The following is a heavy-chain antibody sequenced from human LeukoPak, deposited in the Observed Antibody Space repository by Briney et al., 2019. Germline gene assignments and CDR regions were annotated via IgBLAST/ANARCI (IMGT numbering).Heavy chain of an antibody. D-gene: IGHD1-1*01. Sequence: ASVKVSCKSSGYTFTDYYIHWVRQAPGQGLEWMGIINPSGGSTSYAQKFQGRVTMTRDTSTSTVYMELSSLRSEDTAVYYCARARPPMEAFDYWGQGTLVTVSS. V-gene: IGHV1-46*01. CDR2: INPSGGST. J-gene: IGHJ4*02. CDR3: ARARPPMEAFDY. CDR1: GYTFTDYY.